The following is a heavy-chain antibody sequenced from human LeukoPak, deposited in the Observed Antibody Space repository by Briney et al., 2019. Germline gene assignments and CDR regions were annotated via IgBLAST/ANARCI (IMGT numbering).Heavy chain of an antibody. CDR1: GYTFTSYG. J-gene: IGHJ4*02. CDR3: ARAAIRITMIVVDDY. D-gene: IGHD3-22*01. CDR2: ISAYNGNT. V-gene: IGHV1-18*01. Sequence: GASVKVSCKASGYTFTSYGISWVRQAPGQGLEWMGWISAYNGNTNYAQKLQGRVTMTTDTSTSTAYMGLRSLRSDDTAVYYCARAAIRITMIVVDDYWGKGTLVTVSS.